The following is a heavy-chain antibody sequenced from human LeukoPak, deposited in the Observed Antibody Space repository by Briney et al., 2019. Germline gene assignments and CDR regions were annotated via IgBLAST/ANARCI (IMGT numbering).Heavy chain of an antibody. Sequence: ASVKVPCKASGYTFTSYGITWVRQAPGQGLEWMGWISTYNGDTNYAQKLQGRVTMTTGTSTSTAYMELRSLRSDDTAVYYCARNYCSGGSCLNYFDYWGQGTLVTVSS. CDR3: ARNYCSGGSCLNYFDY. D-gene: IGHD2-15*01. CDR2: ISTYNGDT. J-gene: IGHJ4*02. V-gene: IGHV1-18*01. CDR1: GYTFTSYG.